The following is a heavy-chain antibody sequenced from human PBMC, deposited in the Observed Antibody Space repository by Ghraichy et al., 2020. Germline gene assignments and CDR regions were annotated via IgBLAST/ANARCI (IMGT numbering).Heavy chain of an antibody. V-gene: IGHV3-7*01. Sequence: GESLNISCAASGFTFSSYWMSWVRQAPGKGMEWVANINQDGSENYYVDSVKGRFTISRDNAKNSLYLQMNSLRTEDTAIYYCARADMGRIQWLDYHYWGQGTLVTVSS. J-gene: IGHJ4*02. CDR1: GFTFSSYW. CDR2: INQDGSEN. CDR3: ARADMGRIQWLDYHY. D-gene: IGHD5-12*01.